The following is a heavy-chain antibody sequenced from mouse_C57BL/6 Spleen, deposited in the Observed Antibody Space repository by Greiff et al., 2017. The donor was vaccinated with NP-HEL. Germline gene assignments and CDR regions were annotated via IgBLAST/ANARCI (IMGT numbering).Heavy chain of an antibody. J-gene: IGHJ4*01. CDR1: GFTFSSYA. CDR2: ISDGGSYT. D-gene: IGHD2-2*01. V-gene: IGHV5-4*01. Sequence: EVKVVESGGGLVKPGGSLKLSCAASGFTFSSYAMSWVRQTPEKRLEWVATISDGGSYTYYPDNVKGRFTISRDNAKNNLYLQMSHLKSEDTAMYYCARDGYPSMDYWGQGTSVTVSS. CDR3: ARDGYPSMDY.